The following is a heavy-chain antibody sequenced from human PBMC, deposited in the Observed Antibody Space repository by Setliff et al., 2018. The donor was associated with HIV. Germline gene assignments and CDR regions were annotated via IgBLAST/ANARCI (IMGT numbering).Heavy chain of an antibody. CDR1: GYTFTNYG. CDR3: ASGTTLARGVISFDY. V-gene: IGHV1-18*01. J-gene: IGHJ4*02. D-gene: IGHD3-10*01. Sequence: ASVKVSCKASGYTFTNYGIIWVRQAPGQGLEWMGWVSVYNDNTNYAQKFQGRVTMTSDTSTSTAYMELGSLTSDDTAVYSCASGTTLARGVISFDYWGQGTQVTVSS. CDR2: VSVYNDNT.